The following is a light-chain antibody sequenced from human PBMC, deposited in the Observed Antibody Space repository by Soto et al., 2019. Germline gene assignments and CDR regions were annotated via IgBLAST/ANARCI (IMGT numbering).Light chain of an antibody. V-gene: IGKV3-11*01. Sequence: EIVLTQSPDTLSLSPGGRATLSCRASQSVSTSLAWYQQKPGQAPMLLIYDASKRTSGIPARFSGSGSGTDFTRIIRNLQPEDCAVYYFQLRSNWPPEVTFGPRTKGHI. CDR3: QLRSNWPPEVT. CDR1: QSVSTS. CDR2: DAS. J-gene: IGKJ3*01.